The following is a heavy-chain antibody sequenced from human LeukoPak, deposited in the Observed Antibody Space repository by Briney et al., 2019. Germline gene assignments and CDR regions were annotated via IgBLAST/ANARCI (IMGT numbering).Heavy chain of an antibody. CDR3: ARVPAATGDPKMLYSFDI. CDR2: IYYSGST. J-gene: IGHJ3*02. CDR1: GGSISSGGYY. Sequence: TLSLTCTVSGGSISSGGYYWSWIRQHPGKGLEWIGYIYYSGSTYYNPSLKSRVTISVDTSKNQFSLKLSSVTAADTAVYYCARVPAATGDPKMLYSFDIWGPGTRVTVSS. V-gene: IGHV4-31*03. D-gene: IGHD6-13*01.